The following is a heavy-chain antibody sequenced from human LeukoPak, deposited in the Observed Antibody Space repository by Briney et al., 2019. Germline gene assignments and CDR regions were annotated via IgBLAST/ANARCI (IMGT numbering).Heavy chain of an antibody. CDR1: GGSISSYY. Sequence: SETLSLTCTVSGGSISSYYWSWIRQPPGKGLEWIGNIYYSGSTYYNPSLKSRVTISGDTSKNQFSLKLSSVTAADTAVYYCADEKKYYDSSGYGLDAFDIWGQGTMVTVSS. D-gene: IGHD3-22*01. J-gene: IGHJ3*02. V-gene: IGHV4-59*04. CDR3: ADEKKYYDSSGYGLDAFDI. CDR2: IYYSGST.